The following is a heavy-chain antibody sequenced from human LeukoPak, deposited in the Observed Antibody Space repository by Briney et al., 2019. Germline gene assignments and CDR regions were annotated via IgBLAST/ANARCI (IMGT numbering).Heavy chain of an antibody. CDR3: AKDQYSSGWDTFDY. V-gene: IGHV3-30*04. CDR2: ISYDGSNK. Sequence: GGSLRLSCAASGFTFSSYAMHWVRQAPGKGLEWVAVISYDGSNKYYADSVKGRFTISRDNSKNTLYLQMNSLRAEDTAVYYCAKDQYSSGWDTFDYWGQGTLVTVSS. D-gene: IGHD6-19*01. J-gene: IGHJ4*02. CDR1: GFTFSSYA.